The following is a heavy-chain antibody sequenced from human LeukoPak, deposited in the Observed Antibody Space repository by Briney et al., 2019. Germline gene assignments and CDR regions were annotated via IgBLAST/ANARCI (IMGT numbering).Heavy chain of an antibody. CDR2: ISGSGGST. Sequence: GGSLRLSCAASGFTFSSYAMSWVRQAPGKGLEWVSAISGSGGSTYYADSVKGRFTISRDNSKNTLYLQMNSLRAEDTAVYYCAKPVAGRTGPLCFDYWGQGTLVTVSS. CDR3: AKPVAGRTGPLCFDY. J-gene: IGHJ4*02. CDR1: GFTFSSYA. V-gene: IGHV3-23*01. D-gene: IGHD6-19*01.